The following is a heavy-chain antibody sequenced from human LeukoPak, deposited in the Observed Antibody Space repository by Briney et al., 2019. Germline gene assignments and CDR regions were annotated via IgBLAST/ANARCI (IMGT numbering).Heavy chain of an antibody. J-gene: IGHJ5*02. Sequence: PGGSLRLSCAASGFTFSSYEMNWVRQAPGKGLEWVSYISSSGSTIYYADSVKGRFTISRDNAKNSLYLQMNSLRAEDTAVYYCARNARVGYSSSPLHAWGQGTLVTVSS. V-gene: IGHV3-48*03. CDR3: ARNARVGYSSSPLHA. D-gene: IGHD6-13*01. CDR2: ISSSGSTI. CDR1: GFTFSSYE.